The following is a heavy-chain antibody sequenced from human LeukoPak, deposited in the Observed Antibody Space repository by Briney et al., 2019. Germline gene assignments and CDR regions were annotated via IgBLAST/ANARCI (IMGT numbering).Heavy chain of an antibody. V-gene: IGHV1-69*04. Sequence: GASVKVFCKASGGTFSSYAISWVRQAPGQGLEWMGRIIPILGIASYAQKLQGRVTITADKSTSTAYMELSSLRSEDTAVYYCAKQGTVVPAAMPVGWFDPWGQGTLVTVSS. CDR3: AKQGTVVPAAMPVGWFDP. CDR1: GGTFSSYA. D-gene: IGHD2-2*01. CDR2: IIPILGIA. J-gene: IGHJ5*02.